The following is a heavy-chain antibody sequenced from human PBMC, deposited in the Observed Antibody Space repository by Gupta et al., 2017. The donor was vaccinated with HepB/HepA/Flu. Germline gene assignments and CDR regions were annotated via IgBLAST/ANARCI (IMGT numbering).Heavy chain of an antibody. CDR1: GFTFRPYE. V-gene: IGHV3-48*03. D-gene: IGHD3-22*01. J-gene: IGHJ4*02. CDR3: ARASYYDSSGDDSEKTFDY. CDR2: IRTSNKAI. Sequence: EVQLVESVGGLVQPGGSLILSCAASGFTFRPYEMNWVRQAPGKGLEWISYIRTSNKAISYADSVKGRFSIARDNTQNSQYLQMNSLGAEDTAVYYCARASYYDSSGDDSEKTFDYWGQGTLVTVSS.